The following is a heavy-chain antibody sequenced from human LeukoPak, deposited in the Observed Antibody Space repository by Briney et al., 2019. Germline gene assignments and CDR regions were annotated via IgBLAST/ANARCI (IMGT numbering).Heavy chain of an antibody. CDR3: AKRGGTGTIDY. D-gene: IGHD1-1*01. Sequence: GGSLRLSCAASGFTFSSYGMHWVRQAPGKGLEWVAVISYDGSNKYYADSVKGRFTISRDNSKNTLYLQMNSLRAEDTAVYYCAKRGGTGTIDYWGQGTLVTVSS. CDR2: ISYDGSNK. CDR1: GFTFSSYG. V-gene: IGHV3-30*18. J-gene: IGHJ4*02.